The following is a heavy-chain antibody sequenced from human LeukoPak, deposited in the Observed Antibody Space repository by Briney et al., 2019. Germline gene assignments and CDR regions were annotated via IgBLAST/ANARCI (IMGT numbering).Heavy chain of an antibody. J-gene: IGHJ6*03. CDR2: ISGSGGST. V-gene: IGHV3-23*01. D-gene: IGHD6-13*01. Sequence: GGSLRLSCAASGFTFSSYGMSWVRQAPGKGLEWVSAISGSGGSTYYADSVKGRFTISRDNSKNTLYLQMNSLRAEDTAVYYCAKDFSSSWYLHYYYYYMDVWGKGTTVTISS. CDR1: GFTFSSYG. CDR3: AKDFSSSWYLHYYYYYMDV.